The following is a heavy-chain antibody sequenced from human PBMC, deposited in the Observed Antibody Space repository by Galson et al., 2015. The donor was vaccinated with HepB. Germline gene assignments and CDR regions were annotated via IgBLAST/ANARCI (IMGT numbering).Heavy chain of an antibody. CDR1: GFTFGDYA. J-gene: IGHJ5*02. V-gene: IGHV3-49*04. D-gene: IGHD3-10*01. CDR3: TSITISNWFDP. Sequence: SLRLSCAASGFTFGDYAMSWVRQAPGKGLEWVGFIRSKAYGGTTEYAASVKGRFTISRDDSKSIAYLQMNSLKTEDTAVYYCTSITISNWFDPWGQGTLVTVSS. CDR2: IRSKAYGGTT.